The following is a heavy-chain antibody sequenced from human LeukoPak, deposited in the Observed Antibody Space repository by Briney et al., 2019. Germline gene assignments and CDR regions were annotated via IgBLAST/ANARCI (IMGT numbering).Heavy chain of an antibody. CDR3: ARGEVEGFDY. J-gene: IGHJ4*02. CDR1: GFTFSSYS. CDR2: ISYDGSNK. V-gene: IGHV3-30*03. Sequence: GGSLRLSCAASGFTFSSYSMNWVRQAPGKGLEWVAVISYDGSNKYYADSVKGRFTISRDNSKNTLYLQMNSLRAEDTAVYYCARGEVEGFDYWGQGTLVTVSS.